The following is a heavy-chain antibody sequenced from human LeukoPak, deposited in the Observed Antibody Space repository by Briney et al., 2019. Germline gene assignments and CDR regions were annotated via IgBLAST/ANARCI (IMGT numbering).Heavy chain of an antibody. CDR2: IYYSGST. D-gene: IGHD3-3*01. V-gene: IGHV4-59*12. J-gene: IGHJ4*02. Sequence: SETLSLTCTVSGGSISSYYWSWIRQPPGKGLEWIGYIYYSGSTNYNPSLKSRVTISVDTSRNQFSLKPSSVTAADTAVYYCAREGSGPDYWGQGTLVTVSS. CDR3: AREGSGPDY. CDR1: GGSISSYY.